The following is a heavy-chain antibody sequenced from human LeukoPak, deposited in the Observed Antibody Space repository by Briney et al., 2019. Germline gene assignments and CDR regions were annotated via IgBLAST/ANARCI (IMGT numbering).Heavy chain of an antibody. Sequence: LEXXSAISDSGGSTYYADSVKGRFTISRDNSKNTVYLQIHRLRAEDTAVYYCAKGKGSSSSSIDWWGQGTLVTVSS. CDR2: ISDSGGST. CDR3: AKGKGSSSSSIDW. D-gene: IGHD2-15*01. J-gene: IGHJ4*02. V-gene: IGHV3-23*01.